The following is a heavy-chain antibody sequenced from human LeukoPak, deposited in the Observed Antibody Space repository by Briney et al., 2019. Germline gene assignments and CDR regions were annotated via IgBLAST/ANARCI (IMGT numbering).Heavy chain of an antibody. D-gene: IGHD2-21*02. Sequence: SETLSLTCTVSGGSISPFYWNWIRQPPGKGLEWIGYIYYTGSTNYNPSLKSRVTISVDTSKNLFSLKLKSVTAADTAVYYCARLPHPYCGGDCHIDYWGQGTLVTVSS. V-gene: IGHV4-59*01. CDR2: IYYTGST. J-gene: IGHJ4*02. CDR1: GGSISPFY. CDR3: ARLPHPYCGGDCHIDY.